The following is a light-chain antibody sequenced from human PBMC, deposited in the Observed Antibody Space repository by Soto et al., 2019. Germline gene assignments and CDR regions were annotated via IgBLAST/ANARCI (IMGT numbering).Light chain of an antibody. CDR3: QQYNSYSIT. J-gene: IGKJ5*01. CDR2: AAS. Sequence: DIEMTQSPSSLSASVGDRVTITCRASQSITSYLNWYQQKPGRAPKLLIYAASRLQSGVQSRFSGSGSGTDFTLTIRSLQPDDFATYYCQQYNSYSITFGQGTRLEIK. V-gene: IGKV1-39*01. CDR1: QSITSY.